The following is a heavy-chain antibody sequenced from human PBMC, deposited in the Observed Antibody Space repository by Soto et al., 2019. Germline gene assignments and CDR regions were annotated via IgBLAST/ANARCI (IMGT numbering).Heavy chain of an antibody. CDR1: GGTFSSYA. J-gene: IGHJ4*02. Sequence: QVQLVQSGDEVKKPGSSVKVSCKASGGTFSSYAISWVRQAPGQGLEWMGGIIPIFGTADYAQKFQGRVTISAHESKSAAYMELSILRSEDTAVYYCARDGGVYDYRPFDYCGQGTLVSVSS. V-gene: IGHV1-69*12. CDR3: ARDGGVYDYRPFDY. CDR2: IIPIFGTA. D-gene: IGHD4-4*01.